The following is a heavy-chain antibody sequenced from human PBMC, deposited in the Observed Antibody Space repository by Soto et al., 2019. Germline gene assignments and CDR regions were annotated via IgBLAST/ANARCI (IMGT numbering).Heavy chain of an antibody. J-gene: IGHJ4*02. V-gene: IGHV4-30-4*01. Sequence: SETLSLTCTVSGGSISSGDYYWSWIRQPPGKGLEWIGYIYYSGSTYYNPSLKSRVTISVDTSKNQFSLKLSSVTAADTAVYYCASASELEPFDYWGQGTLVTVSS. CDR1: GGSISSGDYY. D-gene: IGHD1-1*01. CDR3: ASASELEPFDY. CDR2: IYYSGST.